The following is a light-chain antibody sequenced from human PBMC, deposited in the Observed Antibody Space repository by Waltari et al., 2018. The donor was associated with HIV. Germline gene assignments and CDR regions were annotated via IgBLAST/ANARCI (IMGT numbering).Light chain of an antibody. CDR3: QYYDSSRGGGV. Sequence: QSVLTQPPSVSGAPGQLVTISCPWSSSNIGAGNDVHWYQQLPRTAPNILNYGKRKPPSGVPHRISGSKSGTSASLAITGVQAEEEADNYSQYYDSSRGGGVFGGGTKLTVL. J-gene: IGLJ3*02. V-gene: IGLV1-40*01. CDR2: GKR. CDR1: SSNIGAGND.